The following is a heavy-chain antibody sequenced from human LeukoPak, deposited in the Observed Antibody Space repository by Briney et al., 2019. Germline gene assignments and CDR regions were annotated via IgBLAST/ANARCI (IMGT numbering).Heavy chain of an antibody. D-gene: IGHD5-18*01. CDR3: ARGWGDTAMAEIDY. V-gene: IGHV3-21*01. J-gene: IGHJ4*02. CDR1: GFTFSSYS. CDR2: ISSSSSYI. Sequence: GGSLRLSCAASGFTFSSYSMNWVRQPPGKGLEWVSSISSSSSYIYYADSVKGRFTISRDNAKNSLYLQMNSLRAEDTAVYYCARGWGDTAMAEIDYWGQGTLVTVSS.